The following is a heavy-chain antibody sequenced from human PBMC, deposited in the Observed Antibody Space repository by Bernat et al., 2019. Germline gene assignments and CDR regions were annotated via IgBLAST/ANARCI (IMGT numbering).Heavy chain of an antibody. V-gene: IGHV4-39*01. D-gene: IGHD4-17*01. Sequence: QLQLQESGPGLVKPSETLSLTCTVSGVSITNNNYYWGWVRQPPGKGLEWVGSIYYSGTTYYNPSLKCRVTRSVNMPSKRFSMILNSVTDADTTIYYCARAARLNDYESWFDPRGQGTLVTVSS. CDR1: GVSITNNNYY. CDR2: IYYSGTT. CDR3: ARAARLNDYESWFDP. J-gene: IGHJ5*02.